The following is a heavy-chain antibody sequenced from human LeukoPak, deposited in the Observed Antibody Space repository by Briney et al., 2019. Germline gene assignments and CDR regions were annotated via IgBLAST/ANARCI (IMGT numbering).Heavy chain of an antibody. CDR2: IYYSGST. Sequence: SETLSLTCTVSGGSISSYYWSWIRQPPGKGLEWIGFIYYSGSTNYNPSLKSRVTISVDTSKNQFFLNLRSVTAADTAVYYCARVPRXEAGAXGXWFDPWGQGTVVTVSS. V-gene: IGHV4-59*01. J-gene: IGHJ5*02. CDR3: ARVPRXEAGAXGXWFDP. CDR1: GGSISSYY. D-gene: IGHD6-13*01.